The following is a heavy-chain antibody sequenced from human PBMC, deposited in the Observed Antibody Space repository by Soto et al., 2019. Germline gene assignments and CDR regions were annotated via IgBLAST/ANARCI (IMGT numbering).Heavy chain of an antibody. CDR2: IFQSGST. J-gene: IGHJ4*02. D-gene: IGHD5-12*01. CDR1: GGSISSDGYY. CDR3: AREAGSVYTATPHFFDF. Sequence: SETLSLTCTVTGGSISSDGYYWRWVRQHPGKGLEWIGYIFQSGSTYYTPSLQSPVTISIDTYKKQFSLRVDSLTAADTAVYYCAREAGSVYTATPHFFDFWGPGTLVTVSS. V-gene: IGHV4-31*01.